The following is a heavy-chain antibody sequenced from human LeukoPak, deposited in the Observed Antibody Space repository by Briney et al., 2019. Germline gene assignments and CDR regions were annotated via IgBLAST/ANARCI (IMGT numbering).Heavy chain of an antibody. J-gene: IGHJ4*02. CDR2: IRWNSGRV. CDR1: GFTFGDYA. D-gene: IGHD6-13*01. CDR3: ARDLMGIAYRGAFYY. Sequence: GGSLRLSCAASGFTFGDYAMHWVRQPPGKGLEWVSSIRWNSGRVDFADSVKGRFTISRDNAKNSLYLQMNSLRAEDTAVYYCARDLMGIAYRGAFYYWGQGTLVTVSS. V-gene: IGHV3-9*01.